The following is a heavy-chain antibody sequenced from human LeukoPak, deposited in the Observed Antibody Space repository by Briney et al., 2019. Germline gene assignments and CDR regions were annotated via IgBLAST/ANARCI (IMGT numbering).Heavy chain of an antibody. CDR2: INPNSGGT. CDR1: GYTFTGYY. D-gene: IGHD2-2*02. Sequence: ASVKVSCKASGYTFTGYYMHWVRRAPGQGLEWMGWINPNSGGTNYAQKFQGRVTMTRDTSIRAAYMGLSRLRSDDTAVYYCAIPRYCSGTSCYRDFDYWGQGTLVTVSS. CDR3: AIPRYCSGTSCYRDFDY. V-gene: IGHV1-2*02. J-gene: IGHJ4*02.